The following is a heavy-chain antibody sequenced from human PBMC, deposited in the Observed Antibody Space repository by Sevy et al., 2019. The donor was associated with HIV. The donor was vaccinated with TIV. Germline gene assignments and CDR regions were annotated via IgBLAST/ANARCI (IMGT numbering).Heavy chain of an antibody. CDR2: ISGSGGST. J-gene: IGHJ4*02. CDR1: GFTFSSYA. V-gene: IGHV3-23*01. D-gene: IGHD3-3*01. Sequence: GGSLRLSCAASGFTFSSYAMSWVRQAPGKGLEWVSAISGSGGSTYYADSVKGRLTISRDNSKNTLYLQMNSLRAEDTAVYYCAKDERDFWSGPNTVGYFDYWGQGTLVTVSS. CDR3: AKDERDFWSGPNTVGYFDY.